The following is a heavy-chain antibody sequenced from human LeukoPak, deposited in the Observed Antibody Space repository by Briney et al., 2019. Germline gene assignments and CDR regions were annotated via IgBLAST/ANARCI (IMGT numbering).Heavy chain of an antibody. CDR3: ARGLWQWLVRGYYFDY. CDR1: GGSISSYY. D-gene: IGHD6-19*01. CDR2: TYNSGST. Sequence: SETLSLTCTVSGGSISSYYWNWIRQPPGKGLEWIGHTYNSGSTNYNPPLKSRVTISVDTSKNQFSLKLSSVTAADTAVYYCARGLWQWLVRGYYFDYWGQGTLVTVSS. J-gene: IGHJ4*02. V-gene: IGHV4-59*12.